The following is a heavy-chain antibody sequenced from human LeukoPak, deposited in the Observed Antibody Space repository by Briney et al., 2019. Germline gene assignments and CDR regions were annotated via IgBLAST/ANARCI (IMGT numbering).Heavy chain of an antibody. D-gene: IGHD6-25*01. Sequence: PSETLSLTCTVSGGSISSYYWSWIRQPPGKGLEWIGYIFYSGSTNYNPSLKSRVTISVDTSKNQFSLKLSSVTAADTAVYYCVRMGRSSGPFQHWGQGTLVTVSS. V-gene: IGHV4-59*01. J-gene: IGHJ1*01. CDR2: IFYSGST. CDR1: GGSISSYY. CDR3: VRMGRSSGPFQH.